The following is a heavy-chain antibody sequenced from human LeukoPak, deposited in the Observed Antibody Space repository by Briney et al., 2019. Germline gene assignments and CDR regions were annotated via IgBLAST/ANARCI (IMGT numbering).Heavy chain of an antibody. D-gene: IGHD6-13*01. CDR1: GFTFSSYA. CDR3: ARGTSSSWYYFDY. J-gene: IGHJ4*02. Sequence: PGGSLRLSCAASGFTFSSYAMSWVRQAPGKGLEWVSAISGSGGSTYYADSVKGRFTISRDNSKNALYLQMNSLRAEDTALYYCARGTSSSWYYFDYWGQGTLVTVSS. V-gene: IGHV3-23*01. CDR2: ISGSGGST.